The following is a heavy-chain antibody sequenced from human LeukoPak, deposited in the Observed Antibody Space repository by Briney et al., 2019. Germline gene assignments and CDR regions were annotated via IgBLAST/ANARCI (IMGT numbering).Heavy chain of an antibody. CDR3: GRDDSRSFDL. Sequence: SETLSLTCTVSGGSISSYYWSWIRQPPGKGLEWIGYIYYSRSTNYNPSLKSRVTISVDTSKNQFSLKLSSVTAADPAVYYCGRDDSRSFDLGGRGTLVPFSS. V-gene: IGHV4-59*01. J-gene: IGHJ2*01. CDR1: GGSISSYY. D-gene: IGHD6-13*01. CDR2: IYYSRST.